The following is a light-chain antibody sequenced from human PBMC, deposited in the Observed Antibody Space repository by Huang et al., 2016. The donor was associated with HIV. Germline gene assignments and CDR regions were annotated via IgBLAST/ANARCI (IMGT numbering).Light chain of an antibody. J-gene: IGKJ2*01. V-gene: IGKV3-20*01. CDR3: QQYGSSPPYT. CDR1: QSIRSTY. CDR2: GAS. Sequence: EIVLTQSPGTLSLSPGERATLSCRASQSIRSTYLAWYQQKPGQAPRLLIYGASSRATGSRDRFSGSGSGTDCTLTISRLEPEDFAVYYCQQYGSSPPYTFGQGTKVEIK.